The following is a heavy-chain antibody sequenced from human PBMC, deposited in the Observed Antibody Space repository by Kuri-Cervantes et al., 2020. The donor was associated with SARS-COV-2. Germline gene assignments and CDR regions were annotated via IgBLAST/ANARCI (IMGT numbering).Heavy chain of an antibody. Sequence: ETLSLTCAASGFTFSSYSMNWVRQAPGKGLEWVSSISSSSSYIYYADSVKGRFTTSRDNAKNSLYLQMNSLRAEDTAVYYCARDFPPTYSLLPLYYYYMDVWGKGTTVTVSS. V-gene: IGHV3-21*01. J-gene: IGHJ6*03. D-gene: IGHD4-11*01. CDR2: ISSSSSYI. CDR1: GFTFSSYS. CDR3: ARDFPPTYSLLPLYYYYMDV.